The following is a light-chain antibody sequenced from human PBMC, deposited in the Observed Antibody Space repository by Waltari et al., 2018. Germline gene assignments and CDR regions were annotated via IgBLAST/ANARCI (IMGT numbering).Light chain of an antibody. CDR3: QQYGSSPLT. J-gene: IGKJ2*01. Sequence: EIVLTQSPGTLSLSPGERATLSCRASQSVSSNYLAWYQQKPGQAPRLLIYGASSRATGIPYRFSGSGSGTDFTLTISRLEPEDFAVYYCQQYGSSPLTFGQGTKLEIK. V-gene: IGKV3-20*01. CDR1: QSVSSNY. CDR2: GAS.